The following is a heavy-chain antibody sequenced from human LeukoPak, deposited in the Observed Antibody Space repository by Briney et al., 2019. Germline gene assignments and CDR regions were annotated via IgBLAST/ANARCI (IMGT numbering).Heavy chain of an antibody. V-gene: IGHV1-2*04. Sequence: GASVKVSCKASGYTFTGYYMHWVRQAPGQGLEWMGWINPNSGGTNYAQKFQGWVTMTRDTSISTAYMELSRLRSDDTAVYYCARALRYFDWSDGGYFDYWGQGTLVTVSS. CDR3: ARALRYFDWSDGGYFDY. CDR2: INPNSGGT. D-gene: IGHD3-9*01. CDR1: GYTFTGYY. J-gene: IGHJ4*02.